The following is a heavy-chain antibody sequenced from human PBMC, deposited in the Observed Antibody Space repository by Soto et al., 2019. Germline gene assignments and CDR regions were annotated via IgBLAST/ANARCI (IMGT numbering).Heavy chain of an antibody. D-gene: IGHD4-17*01. CDR2: INIDGSST. CDR1: ELTFSQYW. J-gene: IGHJ6*02. Sequence: GASLRLSSVGSELTFSQYWMHWVRQAPGKGLVWVSRINIDGSSTRYADSVKGRFTISRDNGKNTLYLQMNSLRAEDTAVYYCAGTTPGMDVWGQGT. V-gene: IGHV3-74*01. CDR3: AGTTPGMDV.